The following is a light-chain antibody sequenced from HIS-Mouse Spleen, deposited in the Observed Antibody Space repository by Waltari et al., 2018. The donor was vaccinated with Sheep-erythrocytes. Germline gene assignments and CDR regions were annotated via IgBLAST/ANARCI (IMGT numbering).Light chain of an antibody. CDR1: SRDVGSYNL. CDR2: EGS. CDR3: CSYAGSSTWV. Sequence: QSALTQPRSVSGSPGQSVTISCTGTSRDVGSYNLVSWYQQHPGKAPKLMIYEGSKRPSGVSNRFSGSKSGNTASLTISGLQAEDEADYYCCSYAGSSTWVFGGGTKLTVL. V-gene: IGLV2-23*01. J-gene: IGLJ3*02.